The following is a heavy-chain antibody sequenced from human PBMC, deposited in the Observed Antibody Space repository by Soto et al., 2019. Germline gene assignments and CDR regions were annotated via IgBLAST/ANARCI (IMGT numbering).Heavy chain of an antibody. V-gene: IGHV3-30*03. D-gene: IGHD2-2*01. CDR3: ATSGRYCSSTSCYGHYYYYYMDV. CDR2: ISYDGSNK. Sequence: GGSLRLSCAASGFTFSSYGMHWVRQAPGKGLEWVAVISYDGSNKYYADSVKGRFTISRDNSKNTLYLQMNSLRAEDTAVYYCATSGRYCSSTSCYGHYYYYYMDVWGKGTTVTVSS. CDR1: GFTFSSYG. J-gene: IGHJ6*03.